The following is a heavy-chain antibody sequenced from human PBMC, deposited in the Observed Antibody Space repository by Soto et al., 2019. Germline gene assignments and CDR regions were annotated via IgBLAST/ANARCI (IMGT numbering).Heavy chain of an antibody. Sequence: GEALNLSCNGSGYSFTSYWIGWVRQMPGKGLEWMGIIYPGDSDTRYSPSFQGQVTISADKSISTAYLQWSSLKASDTAMYYCARRIGYSYGTQYYFDYWGQGTLVTVSS. CDR1: GYSFTSYW. D-gene: IGHD5-18*01. CDR3: ARRIGYSYGTQYYFDY. V-gene: IGHV5-51*01. J-gene: IGHJ4*02. CDR2: IYPGDSDT.